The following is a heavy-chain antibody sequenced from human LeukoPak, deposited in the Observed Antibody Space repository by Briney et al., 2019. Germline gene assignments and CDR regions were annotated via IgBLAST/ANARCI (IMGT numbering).Heavy chain of an antibody. Sequence: ASVKVSCKASGYTFTSYAMHWVRQAPGQRLEWMGWINTGSGDTKYSQKFQGRVTITRDTSANTAYMELSSLRSEDTAVYYCARVKYCGNGVCYTGFDYWGQGTLVTVSS. J-gene: IGHJ4*02. D-gene: IGHD2-8*01. V-gene: IGHV1-3*04. CDR3: ARVKYCGNGVCYTGFDY. CDR1: GYTFTSYA. CDR2: INTGSGDT.